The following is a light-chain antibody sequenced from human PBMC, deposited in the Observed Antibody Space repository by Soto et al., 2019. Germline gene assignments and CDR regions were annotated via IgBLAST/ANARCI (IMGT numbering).Light chain of an antibody. V-gene: IGKV1-9*01. CDR1: QGISSN. CDR2: AAS. J-gene: IGKJ5*01. Sequence: DIQLTQSPSFLSASVGDRVTITCRASQGISSNLAWYQQKPGKAPKLLIYAASTLQSGVPSRFSGSGSGTEFTLTISSLQPEDFATYYCQHLDSYSTFGQGTRLEIK. CDR3: QHLDSYST.